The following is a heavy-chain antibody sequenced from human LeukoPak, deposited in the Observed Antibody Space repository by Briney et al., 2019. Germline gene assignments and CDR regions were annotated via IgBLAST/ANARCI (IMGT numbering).Heavy chain of an antibody. Sequence: PGGSLRLSCAASGFTFSSYSMNWVRQAPGKGLEWVSYISSSSSTIYYADSVKGRFTISRDNAKSSLYLQMNNQRAEDTAVYFCARDKGTVTPRGYYYYMDVWGRGTTVTVSS. D-gene: IGHD4-11*01. CDR3: ARDKGTVTPRGYYYYMDV. V-gene: IGHV3-48*04. J-gene: IGHJ6*03. CDR1: GFTFSSYS. CDR2: ISSSSSTI.